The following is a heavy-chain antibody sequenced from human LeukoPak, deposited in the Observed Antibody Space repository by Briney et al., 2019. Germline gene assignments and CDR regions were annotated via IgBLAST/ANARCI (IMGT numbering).Heavy chain of an antibody. CDR1: GFTFSSYG. Sequence: GRCLRLSCAASGFTFSSYGMHWVRQAPGKGLEWVAVISYDGSNKYYADSVKGRFTISRDSSKNTLYLQMNSLRAEDTAMYYCAKNRREMATILVDYWGQGTLVTVSS. V-gene: IGHV3-30*18. D-gene: IGHD5-24*01. J-gene: IGHJ4*02. CDR3: AKNRREMATILVDY. CDR2: ISYDGSNK.